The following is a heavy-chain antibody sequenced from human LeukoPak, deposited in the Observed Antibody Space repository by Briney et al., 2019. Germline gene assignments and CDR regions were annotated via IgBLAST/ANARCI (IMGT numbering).Heavy chain of an antibody. Sequence: ASVKVSCKASGCTFSSYAISWVRQAPGQGLEWMGGIIPIFGTANYAQKFQGRVTITADKSTSTAYMELSSLRSEDTAVYYCAGRITWELPGDDAFDIWGQGTMVTVSS. D-gene: IGHD1-26*01. J-gene: IGHJ3*02. CDR3: AGRITWELPGDDAFDI. CDR1: GCTFSSYA. CDR2: IIPIFGTA. V-gene: IGHV1-69*06.